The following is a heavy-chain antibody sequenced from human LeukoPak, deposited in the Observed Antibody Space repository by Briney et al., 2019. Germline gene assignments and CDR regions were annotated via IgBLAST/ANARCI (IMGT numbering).Heavy chain of an antibody. J-gene: IGHJ4*02. CDR3: AKDRTQLWPY. CDR1: GFTFSSNA. D-gene: IGHD3-10*01. Sequence: PGGSLRLSCAASGFTFSSNAMSWVRQAPGKGLEWVSGISGSGISTHYVDSVKGRFTISRDNSKNTLYLQMNSLRAEDTAVYYCAKDRTQLWPYWGQGTLVTVSS. V-gene: IGHV3-23*01. CDR2: ISGSGIST.